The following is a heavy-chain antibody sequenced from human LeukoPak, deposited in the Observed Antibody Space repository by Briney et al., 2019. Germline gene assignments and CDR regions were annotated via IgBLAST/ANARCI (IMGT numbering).Heavy chain of an antibody. CDR2: ISSSGSTI. CDR3: ARVSDLGSGYYSGAFDI. Sequence: GGCLRLSCAASGFTFSSYEMNWVRQAPGKGLEWVSYISSSGSTIYYADSVKGRFTISRDNAKNSLYLQMNSLRAEDTAVYYCARVSDLGSGYYSGAFDIWGKGTMVTVSS. J-gene: IGHJ3*02. CDR1: GFTFSSYE. D-gene: IGHD3-22*01. V-gene: IGHV3-48*03.